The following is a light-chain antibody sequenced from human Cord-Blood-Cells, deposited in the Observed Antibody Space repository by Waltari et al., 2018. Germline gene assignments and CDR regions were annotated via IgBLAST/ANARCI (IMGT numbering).Light chain of an antibody. CDR2: GAS. CDR1: QRVSSN. Sequence: EIVMTQSPATLSVSPGERATLSCRASQRVSSNSAWYQQKPGQAPRLLIYGASTRATGIPARFSGSGSGTEFTLTISSLQSEDFAVYYCQQYNNWPLTFGGGTKVEIK. J-gene: IGKJ4*01. V-gene: IGKV3-15*01. CDR3: QQYNNWPLT.